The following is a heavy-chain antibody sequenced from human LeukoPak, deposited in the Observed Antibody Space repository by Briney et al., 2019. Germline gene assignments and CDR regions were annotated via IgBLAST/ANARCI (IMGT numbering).Heavy chain of an antibody. D-gene: IGHD2-2*01. CDR1: GFPFSSYS. Sequence: PGGSLRLSCAASGFPFSSYSMHCVRQAPGKGLEWLSYISSSSTTIYNADSVRGRFTISRDNAKNSLFLQMNSLRAEDTAVYSCAVGSGGCGSTSCYGIDAWGQGTLVTVSS. CDR3: AVGSGGCGSTSCYGIDA. V-gene: IGHV3-48*01. CDR2: ISSSSTTI. J-gene: IGHJ5*02.